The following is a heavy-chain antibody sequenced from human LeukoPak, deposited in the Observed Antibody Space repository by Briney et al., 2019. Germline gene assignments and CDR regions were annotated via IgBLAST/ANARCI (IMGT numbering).Heavy chain of an antibody. Sequence: SETLSLTCTVSGGSISSYYWSWIRQLPGKGLEWIGYIYYGGSTSYNPSLKSRVTISVDTSKNQFSLKLTSVTAADTAVYYCARSGAYCGGDCAIPRWGQGTLVTVSS. V-gene: IGHV4-59*01. CDR2: IYYGGST. CDR3: ARSGAYCGGDCAIPR. CDR1: GGSISSYY. D-gene: IGHD2-21*02. J-gene: IGHJ4*02.